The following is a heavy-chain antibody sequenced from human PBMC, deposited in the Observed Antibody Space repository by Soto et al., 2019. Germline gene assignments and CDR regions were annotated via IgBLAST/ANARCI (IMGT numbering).Heavy chain of an antibody. V-gene: IGHV4-59*01. D-gene: IGHD2-8*01. CDR2: ISYSGNT. CDR1: GGSISNFY. J-gene: IGHJ4*02. CDR3: ARAPMVLSRSYFDS. Sequence: KPSETLSLTCTVSGGSISNFYWSWIRQPPGKGLEWIGYISYSGNTNYNPSLTSRVSISVDTSKNQLSLNLTSVTAADTAVYYCARAPMVLSRSYFDSWGQGTPVTVSS.